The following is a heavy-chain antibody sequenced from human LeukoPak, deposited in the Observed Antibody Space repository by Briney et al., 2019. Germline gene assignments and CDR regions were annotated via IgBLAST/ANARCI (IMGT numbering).Heavy chain of an antibody. D-gene: IGHD3-9*01. CDR3: ARVAPISTGYYARSYYFDY. CDR1: GGTFSSYA. J-gene: IGHJ4*02. V-gene: IGHV1-69*13. CDR2: IIPIFGTA. Sequence: GASVKVSCKASGGTFSSYAISWVRQAPGQGLEWMGGIIPIFGTANYAQKFQGRVTITADESTSTAYMELSSLRSEDTAVYYCARVAPISTGYYARSYYFDYWGQGTLVTVSS.